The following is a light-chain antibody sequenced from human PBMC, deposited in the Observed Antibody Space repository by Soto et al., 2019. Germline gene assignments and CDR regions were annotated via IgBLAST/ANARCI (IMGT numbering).Light chain of an antibody. CDR2: AAS. J-gene: IGKJ2*01. CDR3: QQLNSYPPYT. V-gene: IGKV1-9*01. Sequence: DIQLTQSPSCLSASLGDRVTITCRASQGISSYLAWYQQKPGKAPKLLIYAASTLHSGVPSRFSSSGSGTEFTLTISSLQPEDFATYYCQQLNSYPPYTFGQGTKLEIK. CDR1: QGISSY.